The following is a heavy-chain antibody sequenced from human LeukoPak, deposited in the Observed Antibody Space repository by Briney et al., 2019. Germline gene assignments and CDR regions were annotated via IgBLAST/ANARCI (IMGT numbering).Heavy chain of an antibody. Sequence: PSETLSLTCAVYGGSFSGYYWSWIRQPPGKGLEWIGEINHSGSTNYNPSLKSRVTISVDTSKNQFSLKLSSVTAADTAVYYCRQSGYSYADHYWGQGTLVTVSS. CDR3: RQSGYSYADHY. V-gene: IGHV4-34*01. J-gene: IGHJ4*02. CDR1: GGSFSGYY. D-gene: IGHD5-18*01. CDR2: INHSGST.